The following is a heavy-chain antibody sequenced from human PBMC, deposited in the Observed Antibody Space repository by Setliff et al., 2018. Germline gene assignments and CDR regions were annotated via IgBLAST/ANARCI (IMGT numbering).Heavy chain of an antibody. J-gene: IGHJ4*02. D-gene: IGHD2-15*01. CDR2: VSGSGGST. CDR3: ARGDPGFVVAVSDY. V-gene: IGHV3-23*01. CDR1: GFTFSDYY. Sequence: GGSLRLSCEASGFTFSDYYMTWIRQAPGKGLEWVSGVSGSGGSTFYADSVKGRFTISRDNSKNTIYLQMNSLRAADTAIYYCARGDPGFVVAVSDYWGQGTLVTVSS.